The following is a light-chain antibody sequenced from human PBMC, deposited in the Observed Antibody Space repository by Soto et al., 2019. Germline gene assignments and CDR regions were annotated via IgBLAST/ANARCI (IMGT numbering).Light chain of an antibody. CDR1: ETVRSN. CDR3: QQYNDWPRT. V-gene: IGKV3D-15*01. Sequence: RVMTQSPDTLSVSPWERATLSCRASETVRSNLAWYQQKPGQAPRLLIYAASTRATGIPARFSGSGSGTEFTLTISSLQSEDSAVYHCQQYNDWPRTFDQGTKVDIK. CDR2: AAS. J-gene: IGKJ1*01.